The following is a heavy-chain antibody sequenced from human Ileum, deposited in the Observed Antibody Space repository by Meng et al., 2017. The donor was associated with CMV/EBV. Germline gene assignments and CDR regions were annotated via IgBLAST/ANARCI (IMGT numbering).Heavy chain of an antibody. CDR2: IRYDGNNQ. CDR3: AKDSSTVYSSWSDALDM. V-gene: IGHV3-30*02. D-gene: IGHD6-19*01. J-gene: IGHJ3*02. Sequence: GESLKISCAASGFSLSNYGMHWVRQAPGKGLEWMAFIRYDGNNQYYVDSVKGRFTISRDNSKNTLYLQMNSLRAEDTAVYYCAKDSSTVYSSWSDALDMWGQGTTVTVSS. CDR1: GFSLSNYG.